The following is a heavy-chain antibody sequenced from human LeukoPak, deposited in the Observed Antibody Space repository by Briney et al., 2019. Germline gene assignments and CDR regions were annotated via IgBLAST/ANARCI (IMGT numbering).Heavy chain of an antibody. CDR3: ATDAPRGGIVGAIGGRAFDI. CDR2: FDPEDGET. V-gene: IGHV1-24*01. D-gene: IGHD1-26*01. Sequence: GASVKVSCKVSGYTLTELSMHWVRQAPGKGLEWMGGFDPEDGETIYAQKFQGRVTMTEDTSTDTAYMELSSLRSEDTAVYYCATDAPRGGIVGAIGGRAFDIWGQGTMVTVSS. J-gene: IGHJ3*02. CDR1: GYTLTELS.